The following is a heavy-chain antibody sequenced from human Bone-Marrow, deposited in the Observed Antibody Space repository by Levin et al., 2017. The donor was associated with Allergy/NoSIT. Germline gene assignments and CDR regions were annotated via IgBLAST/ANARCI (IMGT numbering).Heavy chain of an antibody. D-gene: IGHD3-3*01. Sequence: GGSLRLSCEASGFTFRSYDIHWVRQAPGKGLEWVSTIGTAGDTYYPESVKGRFTISRENAKNSLYLQVNSLRVGDTAVYYCARFGGLTSSYSYYGMDVWGQGTTVTVSS. V-gene: IGHV3-13*01. CDR3: ARFGGLTSSYSYYGMDV. CDR2: IGTAGDT. CDR1: GFTFRSYD. J-gene: IGHJ6*02.